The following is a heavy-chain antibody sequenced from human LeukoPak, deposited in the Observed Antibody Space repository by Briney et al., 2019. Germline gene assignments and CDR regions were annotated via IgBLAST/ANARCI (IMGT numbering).Heavy chain of an antibody. Sequence: GGSLRLSCAASGFIVSSNYMTWVRQAPGRGREWVSLLYSDGTTYYADSVKGRFTISRDSFKNMLYLQMNSLRAEDTAVYYCARVREEMTTAYDSFDIWGQGTMVIVS. J-gene: IGHJ3*02. CDR3: ARVREEMTTAYDSFDI. V-gene: IGHV3-53*01. D-gene: IGHD5-24*01. CDR2: LYSDGTT. CDR1: GFIVSSNY.